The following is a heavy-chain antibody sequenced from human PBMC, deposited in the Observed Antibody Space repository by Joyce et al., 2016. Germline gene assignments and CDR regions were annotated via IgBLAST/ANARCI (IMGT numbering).Heavy chain of an antibody. CDR3: ARGGISYYYAMDV. V-gene: IGHV3-21*01. CDR1: GSTFSSSS. CDR2: ISGTSYYI. J-gene: IGHJ6*02. D-gene: IGHD3-16*01. Sequence: QLVESGGGVVKPGGSLRLSCEASGSTFSSSSMCWFRQAPGKGLEGVAAISGTSYYIFHAETVRGGFTVSRDNAKKTLYLQMNSLRAEDSAVFYCARGGISYYYAMDVWGQGTTVTVSS.